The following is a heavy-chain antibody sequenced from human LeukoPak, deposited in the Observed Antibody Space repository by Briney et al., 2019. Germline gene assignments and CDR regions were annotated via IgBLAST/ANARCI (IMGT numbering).Heavy chain of an antibody. J-gene: IGHJ6*02. D-gene: IGHD3-3*01. CDR1: GFTFSSYW. V-gene: IGHV3-7*01. CDR3: ARDSGGYDFWSGYYYYYGMDV. Sequence: GRSLTLSCAAAGFTFSSYWMSWVRLAPGKGLEWVAYIKQDGREKYYVDSVKGRFTISRDNAKHSLYLQMNSLRAEDTAVYYCARDSGGYDFWSGYYYYYGMDVWGQGSTATVSS. CDR2: IKQDGREK.